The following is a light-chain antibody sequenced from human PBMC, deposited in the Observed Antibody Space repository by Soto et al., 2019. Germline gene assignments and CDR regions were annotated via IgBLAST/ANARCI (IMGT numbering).Light chain of an antibody. J-gene: IGLJ2*01. Sequence: QSVLTQPASVSGSPGQSITIACTGSSRDIGTYDYVSWYQQHPGKAPKLIIYDVSRRPSGIPNRFSGSKFGNTASLTISGLQADDEADYHCTSYSSSATSILFGGGTKLTVL. CDR3: TSYSSSATSIL. V-gene: IGLV2-14*03. CDR1: SRDIGTYDY. CDR2: DVS.